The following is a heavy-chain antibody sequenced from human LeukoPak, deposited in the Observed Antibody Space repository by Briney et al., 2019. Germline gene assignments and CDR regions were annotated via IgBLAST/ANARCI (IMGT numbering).Heavy chain of an antibody. CDR3: ARGYVVYYYYGMDV. Sequence: GASVKVSCKASGYTFTSYDINWVRQATGQGLEWMGWMNPNSGNTGYAQKFKGRITMTRNTSISTAYMELSSLRSEDTAVYYCARGYVVYYYYGMDVWGQGTTVTVSS. CDR1: GYTFTSYD. J-gene: IGHJ6*02. CDR2: MNPNSGNT. D-gene: IGHD2-15*01. V-gene: IGHV1-8*01.